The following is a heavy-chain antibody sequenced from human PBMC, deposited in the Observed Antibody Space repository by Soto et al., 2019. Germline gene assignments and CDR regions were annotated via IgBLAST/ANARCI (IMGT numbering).Heavy chain of an antibody. CDR3: AKDYNLQYSLYFFDW. D-gene: IGHD3-9*01. CDR1: GFTFSNYA. CDR2: ISGSGGAT. J-gene: IGHJ4*02. V-gene: IGHV3-23*01. Sequence: TGGSLRLSCAASGFTFSNYAMSWVRQAPGKGLEWVSAISGSGGATSYADSVKGRFTISRDNSKGTLYLQMNSLRAEDTAVYYCAKDYNLQYSLYFFDWWGQGTLVTVSS.